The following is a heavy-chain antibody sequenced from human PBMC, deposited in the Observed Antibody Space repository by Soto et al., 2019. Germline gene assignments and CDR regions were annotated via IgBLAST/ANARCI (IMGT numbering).Heavy chain of an antibody. Sequence: QVQLQESGPGLVKPSQTLSLTCTVSGGSISSGGYYWSWIRQHPGKGLEWIGYIYYSGSTYYNPSLKSRVTISVDTSKNQFSLKLSSVTAADTAVYYCARDHREDIVVVPAALDVWGQGTTVTVSS. J-gene: IGHJ6*02. D-gene: IGHD2-2*01. CDR2: IYYSGST. V-gene: IGHV4-31*03. CDR3: ARDHREDIVVVPAALDV. CDR1: GGSISSGGYY.